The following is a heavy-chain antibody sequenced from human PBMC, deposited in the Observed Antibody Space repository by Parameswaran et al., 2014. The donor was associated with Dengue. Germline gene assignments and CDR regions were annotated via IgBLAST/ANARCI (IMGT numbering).Heavy chain of an antibody. D-gene: IGHD2-21*02. V-gene: IGHV1-69*13. J-gene: IGHJ4*02. CDR1: GGTISSNS. CDR2: IMPVFGRA. CDR3: ARGFGPSVTESQEEV. Sequence: PGASVKVSCKASGGTISSNSISWVRQAPGQGLEWMGGIMPVFGRAIYAQKFEGRVTITADEFTSTAYMEMTSLTSEDTAVFYCARGFGPSVTESQEEVWGQGNPGSPSPQ.